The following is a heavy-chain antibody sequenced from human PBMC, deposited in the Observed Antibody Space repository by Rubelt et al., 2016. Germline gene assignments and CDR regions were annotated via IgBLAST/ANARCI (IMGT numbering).Heavy chain of an antibody. D-gene: IGHD1-26*01. V-gene: IGHV3-33*05. CDR1: GFTFTSYD. Sequence: QVQLVESGGGVVQPGRSLRLSCAASGFTFTSYDMHWVRQAPGKGLEWVAAVSPDGSNKYYADSVKGRFTISRENARNSLFLQMDNLRADDTAVYYCAGDGSEWSREYWGPGTLVTVSS. CDR2: VSPDGSNK. J-gene: IGHJ4*02. CDR3: AGDGSEWSREY.